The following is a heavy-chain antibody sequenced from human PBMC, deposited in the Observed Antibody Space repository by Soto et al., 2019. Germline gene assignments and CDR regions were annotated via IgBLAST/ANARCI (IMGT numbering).Heavy chain of an antibody. CDR1: GGSISTYY. Sequence: QVQLQESGPGLVKPSETLSLTCTVSGGSISTYYWNWIRQPPGEGLEWIGYIYYSGSTNYNPSLKRRVTISVDKSKNQFSMKLKSVTAADRAVYYCARQTRKIWLGNLLVYGMDVWGQGTTVTVSS. V-gene: IGHV4-59*01. J-gene: IGHJ6*02. CDR2: IYYSGST. CDR3: ARQTRKIWLGNLLVYGMDV. D-gene: IGHD3-10*01.